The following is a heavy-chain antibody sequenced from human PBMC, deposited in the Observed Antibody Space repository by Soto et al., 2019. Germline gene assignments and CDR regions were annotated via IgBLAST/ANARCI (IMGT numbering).Heavy chain of an antibody. D-gene: IGHD4-17*01. CDR3: ARLRSTTLGGGDAFDT. CDR1: RFTFSTYW. J-gene: IGHJ3*02. V-gene: IGHV3-74*03. CDR2: INSDGSST. Sequence: EVQLVESGGGLVQPGGSLRLSCAASRFTFSTYWMHWVRQVPGKGLVWVSRINSDGSSTTYADSVKDRFTISRDNAKNTLYLQMNSLRAEDTAVYYCARLRSTTLGGGDAFDTWGQGTMVTVSS.